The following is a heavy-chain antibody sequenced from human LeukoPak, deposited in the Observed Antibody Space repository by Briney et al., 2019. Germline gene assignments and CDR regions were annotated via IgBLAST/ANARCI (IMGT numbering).Heavy chain of an antibody. V-gene: IGHV1-69*13. CDR3: ARGIAARYYFDY. CDR1: GGTFSNYA. CDR2: VIPIFATA. Sequence: SVKVSCKASGGTFSNYAVSWVRQAPGQGLEWMGGVIPIFATANFAQKFQGRVTITADESTSTAYMELSSLRSEDTAVYYCARGIAARYYFDYWGQGTLVTVSS. J-gene: IGHJ4*02. D-gene: IGHD6-6*01.